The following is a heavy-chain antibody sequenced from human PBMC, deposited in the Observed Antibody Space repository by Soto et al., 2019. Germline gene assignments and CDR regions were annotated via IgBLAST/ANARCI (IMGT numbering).Heavy chain of an antibody. J-gene: IGHJ5*02. Sequence: QLQLQESGPGLVKPSETLSLTCTVSGGSISSSSYPWAWIRQSPGKGLACLGYITYSGSTYYNPSIGSRVTLAVDTSKNQFSLPLSSVTDAATGIYYCARPTSRTLSVVTGWFDPWGKGPLVTVSS. CDR1: GGSISSSSYP. V-gene: IGHV4-39*01. CDR2: ITYSGST. D-gene: IGHD2-21*02. CDR3: ARPTSRTLSVVTGWFDP.